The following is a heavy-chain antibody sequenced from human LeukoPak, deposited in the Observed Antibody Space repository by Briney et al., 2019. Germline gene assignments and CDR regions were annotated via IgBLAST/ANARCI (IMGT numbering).Heavy chain of an antibody. J-gene: IGHJ4*02. V-gene: IGHV3-30*03. D-gene: IGHD2/OR15-2a*01. CDR2: ISYDGSNK. Sequence: GGSLRLSCAASGFTFSSYGMHWVRQAPGKGLEWVAVISYDGSNKYYADSVKGRFTISRDNSKNTLYLQMNSLRAEDTAVYYCARDQGTFVGSFDYWGQGTLLTVSS. CDR1: GFTFSSYG. CDR3: ARDQGTFVGSFDY.